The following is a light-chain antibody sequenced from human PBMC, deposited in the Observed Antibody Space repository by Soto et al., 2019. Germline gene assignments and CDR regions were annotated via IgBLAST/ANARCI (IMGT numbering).Light chain of an antibody. Sequence: EIVMTQSPATLSVSPGERATLSCRASQSVSGNLAWYQQKPGQAPRLLIYGASTRATGIPARFSGSGSGADFTLTISSLQSEDFAVYYCQQYNNWPPTFGQGTRLEIK. V-gene: IGKV3-15*01. CDR1: QSVSGN. CDR3: QQYNNWPPT. J-gene: IGKJ5*01. CDR2: GAS.